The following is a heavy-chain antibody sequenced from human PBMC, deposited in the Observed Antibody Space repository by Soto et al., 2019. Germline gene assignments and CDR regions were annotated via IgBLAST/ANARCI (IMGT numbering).Heavy chain of an antibody. D-gene: IGHD1-26*01. CDR1: GGTFSSYA. CDR3: AREVGATLNWFDP. CDR2: IIPIFGTA. J-gene: IGHJ5*02. V-gene: IGHV1-69*13. Sequence: AAVKVSCKASGGTFSSYAISWVRQAPGQGLEWMGGIIPIFGTANYAQKFQGRVTITADESTSTAYMELSSLRSEDTAVYYCAREVGATLNWFDPWGQGTLVTVSS.